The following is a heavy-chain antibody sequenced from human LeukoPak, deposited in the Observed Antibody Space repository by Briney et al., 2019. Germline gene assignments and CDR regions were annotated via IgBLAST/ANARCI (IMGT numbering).Heavy chain of an antibody. J-gene: IGHJ3*02. CDR2: ISGSGGST. V-gene: IGHV3-23*01. D-gene: IGHD1-26*01. CDR3: AKPLLVGATRPDASDI. Sequence: GGSLRLSCTASGFTISTYWMSWVRQAPGKGLEWVSAISGSGGSTYYADSVKGRFTISRDNSKNTLYLQMNSLRAEDTAVYYCAKPLLVGATRPDASDIWAKGQWSPSLQ. CDR1: GFTISTYW.